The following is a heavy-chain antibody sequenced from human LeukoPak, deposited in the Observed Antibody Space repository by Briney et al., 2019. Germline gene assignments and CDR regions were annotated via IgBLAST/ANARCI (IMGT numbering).Heavy chain of an antibody. CDR3: AKGEMAPPSGE. CDR1: GFTFSSYG. J-gene: IGHJ2*01. Sequence: GGSLRLSCAASGFTFSSYGMHWVRQAPGKGLEWVAVISYDGSNKYYADSVKGRFTISRDNSKNTLYLQMNSLRAEDTAVYYCAKGEMAPPSGEWGRGTLVTVSS. CDR2: ISYDGSNK. V-gene: IGHV3-30*18. D-gene: IGHD5-24*01.